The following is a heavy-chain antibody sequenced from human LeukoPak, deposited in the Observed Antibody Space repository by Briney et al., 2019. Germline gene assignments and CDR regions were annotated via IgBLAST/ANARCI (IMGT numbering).Heavy chain of an antibody. J-gene: IGHJ4*02. Sequence: GRSLRLSCAASGFTFSSYAMHWVRQAPGKGLEWVAVISYDGSNKYYADSVKGRFTISRDNSKNTLYLQMNSLRAEDTAVYYCAKTYSSSSPFDYWGQGTLVTVSS. CDR2: ISYDGSNK. V-gene: IGHV3-30*18. D-gene: IGHD6-6*01. CDR3: AKTYSSSSPFDY. CDR1: GFTFSSYA.